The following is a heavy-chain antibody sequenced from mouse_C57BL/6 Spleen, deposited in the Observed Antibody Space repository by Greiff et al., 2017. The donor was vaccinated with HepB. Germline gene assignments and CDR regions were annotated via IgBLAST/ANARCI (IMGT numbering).Heavy chain of an antibody. CDR3: ARSDYNDFDY. V-gene: IGHV1-50*01. Sequence: VQLQQSGAELVKPGASVKLSCKVSGYTFTSYWMQWVKQRPGQGLEWIGEIDPSDSYTNYNQKFKGKATLTVDTSSNTAYMQLSSLTSEDSAVYYCARSDYNDFDYWGQGTTLTVSS. CDR1: GYTFTSYW. J-gene: IGHJ2*01. D-gene: IGHD2-4*01. CDR2: IDPSDSYT.